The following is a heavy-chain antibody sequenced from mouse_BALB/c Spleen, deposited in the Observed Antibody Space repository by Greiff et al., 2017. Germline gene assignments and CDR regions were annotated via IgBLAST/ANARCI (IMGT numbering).Heavy chain of an antibody. CDR3: AEPGGYDYDEWTWFDY. CDR1: GFSLTSYG. J-gene: IGHJ3*01. V-gene: IGHV2-3*01. D-gene: IGHD2-4*01. CDR2: IWGGGST. Sequence: VKVVESGPGLVAPSQSLSITCAVSGFSLTSYGVSWVRQPPGKGLEWLGVIWGGGSTNYHSALISRLSISKDNSKSQVFLKLNSLQTDDTATYYGAEPGGYDYDEWTWFDYWGQGTLVTVSA.